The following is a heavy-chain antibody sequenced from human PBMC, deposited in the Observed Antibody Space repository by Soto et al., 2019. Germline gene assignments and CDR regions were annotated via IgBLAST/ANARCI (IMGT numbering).Heavy chain of an antibody. CDR2: INAGNGNT. V-gene: IGHV1-3*05. CDR1: GYTFTGYA. D-gene: IGHD6-19*01. J-gene: IGHJ4*02. Sequence: QVQLVQSGAEEKKPGASVKVSCKASGYTFTGYAMHWVRQAPGQRLEWMGWINAGNGNTKYSQKFQGRVTITRDTSASRGYMELSSLRSEDTAVYYCARAVAVAADFDYWGQGTLVTVSS. CDR3: ARAVAVAADFDY.